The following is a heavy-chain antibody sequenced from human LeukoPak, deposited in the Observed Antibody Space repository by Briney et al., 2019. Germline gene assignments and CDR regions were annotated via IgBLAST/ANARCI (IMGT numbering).Heavy chain of an antibody. CDR2: ISGSGGST. J-gene: IGHJ4*02. CDR1: GFTFSSYA. D-gene: IGHD4-17*01. CDR3: VKALGRSTVTTYYFDY. Sequence: GGSLRLSCAASGFTFSSYAMSWVRQAPGKGLEWVSAISGSGGSTYYADSVKGRFTISRDNSKNTLYLQMNSLRAEDTAVYYCVKALGRSTVTTYYFDYWGQGTLVTVSS. V-gene: IGHV3-23*01.